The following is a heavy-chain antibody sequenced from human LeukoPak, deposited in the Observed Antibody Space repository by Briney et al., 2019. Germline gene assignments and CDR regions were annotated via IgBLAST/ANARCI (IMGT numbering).Heavy chain of an antibody. V-gene: IGHV1-2*02. D-gene: IGHD6-19*01. Sequence: ASVKVSCKASGYTFTGYYMHWVRQAPGQGLEWMGWINPNSGGTNYARKFQGRVTMTRDTSISTAYMELSRLRSDDTAVYYCAKIADSSGWFLDAFDIWGQGTMVTVSS. CDR1: GYTFTGYY. J-gene: IGHJ3*02. CDR2: INPNSGGT. CDR3: AKIADSSGWFLDAFDI.